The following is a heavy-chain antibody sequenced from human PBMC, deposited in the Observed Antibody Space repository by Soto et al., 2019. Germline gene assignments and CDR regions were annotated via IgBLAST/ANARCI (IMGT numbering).Heavy chain of an antibody. J-gene: IGHJ5*02. V-gene: IGHV2-5*02. D-gene: IGHD3-10*01. CDR2: VYWDDDK. CDR3: AHSLGEDLFAP. CDR1: GCSLSSSGVG. Sequence: QITLKESGPTLVKPTQTLTLTCTFCGCSLSSSGVGVGWIRQPPGKALEWLAVVYWDDDKRYSQSLRTRLTITKDTSKKQVVLIMTNMDPVDTATYYCAHSLGEDLFAPWGQGTLVTVSS.